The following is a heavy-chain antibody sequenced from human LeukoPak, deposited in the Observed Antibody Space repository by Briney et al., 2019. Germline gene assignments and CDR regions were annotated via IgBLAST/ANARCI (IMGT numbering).Heavy chain of an antibody. CDR2: IWYDGSNK. CDR1: GFNFRSYA. Sequence: GGSLRLSCAASGFNFRSYAMHWVRQAPGKGLEWVAVIWYDGSNKYYADFVKGRFTISRDDSKNTLYLQMNSLRAEDTAVYYCARDANWGFDAFDIWGQGTMVTVSS. V-gene: IGHV3-33*01. D-gene: IGHD7-27*01. J-gene: IGHJ3*02. CDR3: ARDANWGFDAFDI.